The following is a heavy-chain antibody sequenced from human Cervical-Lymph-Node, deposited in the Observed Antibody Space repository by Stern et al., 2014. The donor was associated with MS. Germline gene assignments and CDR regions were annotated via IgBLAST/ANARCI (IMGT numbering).Heavy chain of an antibody. V-gene: IGHV3-33*01. CDR1: GFTFSSYG. Sequence: VQLVESGGGVVQPGRSLRLSCAASGFTFSSYGMHWVRQAPGKGLEGVAVIWVDGSNKYYADSVKGRFTISRDNSKNTLDLQMNSLRAEDTAVYYCARDRHDLGYCSGGSCYLPDYWGQGTLVTVSS. CDR2: IWVDGSNK. J-gene: IGHJ4*02. D-gene: IGHD2-15*01. CDR3: ARDRHDLGYCSGGSCYLPDY.